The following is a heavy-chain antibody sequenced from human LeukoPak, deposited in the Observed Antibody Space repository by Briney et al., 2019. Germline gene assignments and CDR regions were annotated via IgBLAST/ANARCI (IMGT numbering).Heavy chain of an antibody. CDR1: GGSISSGGYY. J-gene: IGHJ1*01. Sequence: PSETLSLTCTVSGGSISSGGYYWSWIRQPPGKGLEWIGYIYHSGSTYYNPSLKSRVTISVDTSKNQFSLKLSSVTAADTAVYYCARQERYYGSGSYTYFQHWGQGTLVTVSS. V-gene: IGHV4-30-2*01. D-gene: IGHD3-10*01. CDR3: ARQERYYGSGSYTYFQH. CDR2: IYHSGST.